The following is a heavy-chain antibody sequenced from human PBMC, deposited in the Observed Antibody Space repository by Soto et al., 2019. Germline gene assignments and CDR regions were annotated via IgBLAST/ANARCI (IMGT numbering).Heavy chain of an antibody. CDR1: GYTFMTYY. Sequence: ASVKVSCKASGYTFMTYYIHWVRLAPGQGLEWMGIIDPTGGSSPYYTQKFRGRLTMTTETSTSTVNMELTSLTSDDTAVYYCARARATLTTNYYKGMDVWG. D-gene: IGHD3-10*01. J-gene: IGHJ6*02. CDR3: ARARATLTTNYYKGMDV. V-gene: IGHV1-46*01. CDR2: IDPTGGSSP.